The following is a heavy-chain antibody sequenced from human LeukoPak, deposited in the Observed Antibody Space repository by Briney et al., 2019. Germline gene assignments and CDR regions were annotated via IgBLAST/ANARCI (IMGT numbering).Heavy chain of an antibody. D-gene: IGHD1-7*01. Sequence: SQTLSLTCTVSGGSISSGGYYWSWIRQPPGKGLEWIGYIYHSGSTYYNPSLRSRVTISVDRSKNQFSLKLSSVTAADTAVYYCARDSGIGGTTPYYYYYYMDVWGKGTTVTVSS. CDR3: ARDSGIGGTTPYYYYYYMDV. CDR2: IYHSGST. J-gene: IGHJ6*03. V-gene: IGHV4-30-2*01. CDR1: GGSISSGGYY.